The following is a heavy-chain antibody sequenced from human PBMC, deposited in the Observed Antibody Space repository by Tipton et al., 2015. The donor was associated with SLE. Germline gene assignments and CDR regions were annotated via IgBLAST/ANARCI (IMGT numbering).Heavy chain of an antibody. J-gene: IGHJ4*02. D-gene: IGHD6-13*01. CDR2: IYYSGST. CDR3: ASIAAAGSEFGY. V-gene: IGHV4-59*11. Sequence: TLSLTCTVSGGSISSHFWSWIRQPPGKGLEWIGYIYYSGSTNYNPSLKSRVTISVDTSKNQFSLKLSSVTAADTAVYYCASIAAAGSEFGYWGQGTLVPVSS. CDR1: GGSISSHF.